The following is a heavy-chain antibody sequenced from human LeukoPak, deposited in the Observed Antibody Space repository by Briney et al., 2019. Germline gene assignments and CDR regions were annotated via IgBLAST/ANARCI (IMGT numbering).Heavy chain of an antibody. CDR1: GGSISSYF. V-gene: IGHV4-4*07. CDR3: ARDETYSSDWQSNHYYYYMDV. D-gene: IGHD6-19*01. J-gene: IGHJ6*03. Sequence: SETLSLTCTVSGGSISSYFWSWIRRPAGKGLEWNARIYTSGRTNYNPSLKSRVTMSVDTSKNQFSLRLTSVTAADTAVYYCARDETYSSDWQSNHYYYYMDVWGKGTTVTVSS. CDR2: IYTSGRT.